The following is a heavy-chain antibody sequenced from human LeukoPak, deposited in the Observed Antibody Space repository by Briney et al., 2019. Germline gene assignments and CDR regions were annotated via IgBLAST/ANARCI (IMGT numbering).Heavy chain of an antibody. CDR2: IYSGGDT. D-gene: IGHD3-9*01. Sequence: GGSLRLSCAASSFPVTDNYMGWVRQAPGKGLEWVSLIYSGGDTYYADSVKGRFTISRDTSKNTVYLHMNSLRPDDTATYYCARAILLTGSEYYFDSWGQGTLVTVSS. V-gene: IGHV3-53*01. J-gene: IGHJ4*02. CDR3: ARAILLTGSEYYFDS. CDR1: SFPVTDNY.